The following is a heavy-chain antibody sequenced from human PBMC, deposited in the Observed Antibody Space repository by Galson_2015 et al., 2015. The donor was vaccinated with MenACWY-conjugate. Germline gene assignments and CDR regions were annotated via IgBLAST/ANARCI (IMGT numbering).Heavy chain of an antibody. D-gene: IGHD2-2*01. CDR1: GFAFSDYL. J-gene: IGHJ4*02. Sequence: LRLSCATSGFAFSDYLMGWFRQAPGKGLEWVGYIQSKNYGANTQYAASVKDRFTISRDDSRSIAYLQMNSLKTEDTAVYYYTRADHRYCSRTNCPFDHWGQGTLVTVSS. V-gene: IGHV3-49*03. CDR2: IQSKNYGANT. CDR3: TRADHRYCSRTNCPFDH.